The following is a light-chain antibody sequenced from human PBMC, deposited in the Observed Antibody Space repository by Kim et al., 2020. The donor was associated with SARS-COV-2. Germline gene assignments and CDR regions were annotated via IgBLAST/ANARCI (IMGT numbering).Light chain of an antibody. CDR1: QSVSSY. V-gene: IGKV3-11*01. J-gene: IGKJ4*01. Sequence: LSPGDRATLSCRASQSVSSYLAWYQQKPGQAPRLLIYDASNRAPGIPARFSGSGSGTDFTLTINSLEPEDFAVYYCQQRSDWPPAFGGGTKVDIK. CDR2: DAS. CDR3: QQRSDWPPA.